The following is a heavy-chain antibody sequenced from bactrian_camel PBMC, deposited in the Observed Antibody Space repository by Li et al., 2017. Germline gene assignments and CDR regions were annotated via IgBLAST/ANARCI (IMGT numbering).Heavy chain of an antibody. CDR2: INNGAYA. CDR3: AAEYGGSWSFGY. Sequence: DVQLVESGGGLVQPGGSLRLSCVGSGFTLSSYHMSWIRQVPGKGLEWVSFINNGAYAYYADSVKGRFTISRDNAKNTLYLQMNSLKNDDSGVYYCAAEYGGSWSFGYWGQGTQVTVS. V-gene: IGHV3S40*01. CDR1: GFTLSSYH. J-gene: IGHJ6*01. D-gene: IGHD6*01.